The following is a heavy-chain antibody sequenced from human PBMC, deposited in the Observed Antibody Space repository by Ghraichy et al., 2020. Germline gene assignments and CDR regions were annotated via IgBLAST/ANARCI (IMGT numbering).Heavy chain of an antibody. CDR2: INHSGST. D-gene: IGHD3-3*01. CDR3: ASSYYDFWSGYSNAPYYYYGMDV. CDR1: GGSFSGYY. J-gene: IGHJ6*02. Sequence: SETLSLTCAVYGGSFSGYYWSWIRQPPGKGLEWIGEINHSGSTNYNPSLKSRVTISVDTSKNQFSLKLSSVTAADTAVYYCASSYYDFWSGYSNAPYYYYGMDVWGQGTTVTVSS. V-gene: IGHV4-34*01.